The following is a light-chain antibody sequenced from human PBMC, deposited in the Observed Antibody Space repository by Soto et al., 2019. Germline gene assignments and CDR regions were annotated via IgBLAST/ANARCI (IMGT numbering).Light chain of an antibody. V-gene: IGLV6-57*01. CDR1: SGSIASNY. CDR3: QSYDATNQV. Sequence: NFMLTQPHSVSESPGKTVIISCTRSSGSIASNYVQWYQQRPGSSPTTVIYEDNQRPSGVPDRFSGSIDSSSNSASLTISGLETEDEADYYCQSYDATNQVFGGRTKLTLL. J-gene: IGLJ3*02. CDR2: EDN.